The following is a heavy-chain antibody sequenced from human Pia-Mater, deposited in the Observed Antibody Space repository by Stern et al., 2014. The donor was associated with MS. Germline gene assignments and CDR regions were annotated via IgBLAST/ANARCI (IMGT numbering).Heavy chain of an antibody. CDR1: GYTFTNYA. Sequence: DQLVESGSEMKEPGASVKVSCKGSGYTFTNYALNWVRQAPGQGLEWVGWINTHTGEPTYAQDFTGRFVFSLDTSVSTAYLQISGLKADDTAVYYCARQDSNYIFDYWGQGTLVTVSS. V-gene: IGHV7-4-1*02. CDR2: INTHTGEP. D-gene: IGHD4-11*01. J-gene: IGHJ4*02. CDR3: ARQDSNYIFDY.